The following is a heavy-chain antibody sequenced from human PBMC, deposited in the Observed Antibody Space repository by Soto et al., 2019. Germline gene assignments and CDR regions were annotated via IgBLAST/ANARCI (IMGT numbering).Heavy chain of an antibody. J-gene: IGHJ6*02. Sequence: GGSLRLSCAASGFTFDDYAMHWVRQAPGKGLEWVSLISGDGGSTYYADSVKGRFTISRDNSKNSLYLQMNSLRTEDTALYYCAKDMGWNDSYYYYCGMDGWGQGTTVTVSS. CDR1: GFTFDDYA. CDR3: AKDMGWNDSYYYYCGMDG. D-gene: IGHD1-1*01. CDR2: ISGDGGST. V-gene: IGHV3-43*02.